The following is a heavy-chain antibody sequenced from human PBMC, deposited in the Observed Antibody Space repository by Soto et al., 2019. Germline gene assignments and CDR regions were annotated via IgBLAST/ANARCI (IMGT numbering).Heavy chain of an antibody. D-gene: IGHD3-3*01. J-gene: IGHJ5*02. CDR2: FSYSGST. Sequence: QVQLQESGPGLVKPSETLSLTCTVSGGSISDYYWSWIRQPPGKGLEWIGYFSYSGSTNYNPSLMSRVTISVDTSKNQVSLKLTSVTATDTAVYYCARQDPRDYDFRSNWFDPWGQGTLVTVSS. CDR3: ARQDPRDYDFRSNWFDP. CDR1: GGSISDYY. V-gene: IGHV4-59*08.